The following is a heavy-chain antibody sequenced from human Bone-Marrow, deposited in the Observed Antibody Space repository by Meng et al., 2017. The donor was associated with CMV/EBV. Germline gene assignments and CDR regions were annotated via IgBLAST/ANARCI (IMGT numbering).Heavy chain of an antibody. CDR1: GFTFSSYE. J-gene: IGHJ4*02. CDR3: TRFPQDFWSGYSYFDY. D-gene: IGHD3-3*01. CDR2: IRSKAYGATT. Sequence: QTLSLTCAASGFTFSSYEMNWVRQAPGKGLEWVGFIRSKAYGATTEYAASVKGRFTMSRDDSKSIAYLQMDGLKTEDTSVYYCTRFPQDFWSGYSYFDYWGQGTLVTVSS. V-gene: IGHV3-49*04.